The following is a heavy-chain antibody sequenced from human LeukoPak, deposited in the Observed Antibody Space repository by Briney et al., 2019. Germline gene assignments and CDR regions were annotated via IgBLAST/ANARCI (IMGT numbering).Heavy chain of an antibody. CDR3: ARDKIEYYYDSSGYYRPASFDY. Sequence: GGSLRLSCAASGFTFSSYSMNWVRQAPGKGLEWVSSISSSSSYIYYADSVKGRFTISRDNAKNSLYLQMNSLRAEDTAVYYCARDKIEYYYDSSGYYRPASFDYWGQGTLVTVSS. D-gene: IGHD3-22*01. J-gene: IGHJ4*02. V-gene: IGHV3-21*01. CDR1: GFTFSSYS. CDR2: ISSSSSYI.